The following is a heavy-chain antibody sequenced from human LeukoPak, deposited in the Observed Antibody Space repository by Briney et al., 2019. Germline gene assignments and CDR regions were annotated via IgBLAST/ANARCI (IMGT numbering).Heavy chain of an antibody. D-gene: IGHD2-2*01. CDR3: ARERYCSSTSCSRTNWFDP. CDR2: IYYSGST. V-gene: IGHV4-39*07. Sequence: SETLSLTCTVSGGSISSSSYYWGWIRQPPGKGLEWIGSIYYSGSTYYNPSLKSRVTISVDTSKNQFSLKLSSVTAADTAVYYCARERYCSSTSCSRTNWFDPWGQGTLVTVSS. J-gene: IGHJ5*02. CDR1: GGSISSSSYY.